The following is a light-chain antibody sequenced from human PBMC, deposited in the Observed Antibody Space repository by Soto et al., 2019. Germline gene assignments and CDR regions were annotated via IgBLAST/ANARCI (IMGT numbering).Light chain of an antibody. V-gene: IGKV3-11*01. J-gene: IGKJ1*01. CDR2: DAS. CDR1: QSVSSY. Sequence: EIVLTQSPATLSLSPGERATLSCRASQSVSSYLAWYQQKPGQAPRLLIYDASNRATGIPARFSGSGSGTAFTLTISSLGPEDFAVYYCQQRSNWTPWTFGQGTKVEIK. CDR3: QQRSNWTPWT.